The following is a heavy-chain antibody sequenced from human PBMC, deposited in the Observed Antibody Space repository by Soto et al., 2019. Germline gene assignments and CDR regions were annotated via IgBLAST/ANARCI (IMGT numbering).Heavy chain of an antibody. J-gene: IGHJ5*02. D-gene: IGHD2-15*01. CDR2: IYYSGST. V-gene: IGHV4-59*08. CDR1: GGSISSYY. Sequence: QVQLQESGPGLVKPSETLSLTCTVSGGSISSYYWSWIRQPPGKGLEWIGYIYYSGSTNYNPSLKRRVPMSVDTSKNQFSLKLSSVTAADTAVYYCARHAPTYCSGGSCYLSEFDPWGQGTLVTVSS. CDR3: ARHAPTYCSGGSCYLSEFDP.